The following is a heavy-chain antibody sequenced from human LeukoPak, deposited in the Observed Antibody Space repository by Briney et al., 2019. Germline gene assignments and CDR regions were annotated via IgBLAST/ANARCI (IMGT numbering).Heavy chain of an antibody. Sequence: SETLSLTCAVYGGSFSGYYWSWIRQPPGKGLEWIWEINHSGSTNYNPSLKSRVTISVDTSKNQLSLKLRSVAAADPAVYTCASGGSSVSLDYWGQGTLVTVSS. CDR2: INHSGST. CDR3: ASGGSSVSLDY. J-gene: IGHJ4*02. D-gene: IGHD6-19*01. CDR1: GGSFSGYY. V-gene: IGHV4-34*01.